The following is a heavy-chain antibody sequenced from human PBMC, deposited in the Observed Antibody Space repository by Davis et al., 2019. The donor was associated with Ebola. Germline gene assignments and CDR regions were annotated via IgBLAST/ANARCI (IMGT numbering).Heavy chain of an antibody. V-gene: IGHV4-59*01. CDR3: ARGRVVFEWLYFAY. CDR1: GDSMSSYY. J-gene: IGHJ4*02. Sequence: MPSETPSLTCTVSGDSMSSYYWSWIRQPPGKGLEWIGYISYSGSINYNPSLESRVTISLEASKNQFSLKLSSVTAADTAIYYCARGRVVFEWLYFAYWGQGTLVTVSS. CDR2: ISYSGSI. D-gene: IGHD3-3*01.